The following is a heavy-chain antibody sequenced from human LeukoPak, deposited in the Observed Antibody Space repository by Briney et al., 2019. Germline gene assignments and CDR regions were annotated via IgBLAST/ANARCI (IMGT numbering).Heavy chain of an antibody. J-gene: IGHJ4*02. Sequence: PGGSLRLSCAASGFTFSSYEMNWVRQAPGKGLECISYISSSGNSIFYADSVKGRFTVSRENAKNSVYLRMNSLRAEDTAVYYCARQGKNYFHTTLDFWGQGTLVTVSS. CDR3: ARQGKNYFHTTLDF. CDR1: GFTFSSYE. D-gene: IGHD2/OR15-2a*01. V-gene: IGHV3-48*03. CDR2: ISSSGNSI.